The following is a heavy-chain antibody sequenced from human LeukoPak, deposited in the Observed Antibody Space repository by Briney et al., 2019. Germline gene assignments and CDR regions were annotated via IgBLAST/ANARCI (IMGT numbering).Heavy chain of an antibody. Sequence: SETLSLTCTVSGGSISSYYWSWIRQPPGKGLEWIGYIYYSGSTNYNPSLKSRVTISVDTSKNQFSLKLSSVTAADTAVYYCARPTYYYDSSGYWSFCLDYWGQGTLVTVSS. CDR1: GGSISSYY. CDR2: IYYSGST. V-gene: IGHV4-59*01. CDR3: ARPTYYYDSSGYWSFCLDY. D-gene: IGHD3-22*01. J-gene: IGHJ4*02.